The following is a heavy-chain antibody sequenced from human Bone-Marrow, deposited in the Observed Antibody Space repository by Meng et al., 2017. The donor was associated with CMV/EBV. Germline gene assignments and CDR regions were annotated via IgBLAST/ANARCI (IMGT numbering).Heavy chain of an antibody. CDR2: IYYSEST. V-gene: IGHV4-61*01. CDR3: ARIDYGAGYFDY. J-gene: IGHJ4*02. D-gene: IGHD4-17*01. Sequence: SVSGGTGSSGCYYWSCVRQPPGKGLERIGYIYYSESTNYNPTLKSRVNISVDTSKDQFSLKLSSVTAADTAVYYCARIDYGAGYFDYWGQGALVTVSS. CDR1: GGTGSSGCYY.